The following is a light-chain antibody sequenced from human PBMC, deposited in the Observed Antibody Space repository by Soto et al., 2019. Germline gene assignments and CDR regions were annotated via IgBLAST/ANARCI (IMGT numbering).Light chain of an antibody. CDR1: QSVSSN. V-gene: IGKV3-15*01. J-gene: IGKJ2*01. Sequence: EIVMTQFPATLSVSPGERATLSCRASQSVSSNLAWYQQKPGQAPRLLIYGASTRATGIPVRFSGSGSGTEFTLTINRLQSEDFVVYYCQHYNPWPGFGQGTKLEIK. CDR2: GAS. CDR3: QHYNPWPG.